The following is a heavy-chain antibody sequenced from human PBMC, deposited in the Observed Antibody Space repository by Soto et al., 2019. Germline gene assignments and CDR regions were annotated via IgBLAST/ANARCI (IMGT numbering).Heavy chain of an antibody. Sequence: PGGSLRLSCAASGFTFTSFGMHWVRQAPGKGLEWVAVIWYDERNKYYADSVKGRFTISRDTSKSTLYLQMNSLRVEDTAVYYCATARYDIYAIDVWGEGTTVPASP. CDR1: GFTFTSFG. CDR2: IWYDERNK. V-gene: IGHV3-33*01. CDR3: ATARYDIYAIDV. D-gene: IGHD3-3*01. J-gene: IGHJ6*04.